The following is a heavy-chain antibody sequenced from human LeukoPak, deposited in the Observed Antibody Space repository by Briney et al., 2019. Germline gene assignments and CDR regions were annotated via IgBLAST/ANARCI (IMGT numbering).Heavy chain of an antibody. Sequence: ASVKVSCKASGYTFTSYDINWVRQATGQGLGWMGWMNPNSGNTGYAQRFQGRVTMTRNTSISTAYMELSSLRSEDTAVYYCARITKTYYDFWSGEWAFDYWGQGTLVTVSS. J-gene: IGHJ4*02. D-gene: IGHD3-3*01. V-gene: IGHV1-8*01. CDR2: MNPNSGNT. CDR1: GYTFTSYD. CDR3: ARITKTYYDFWSGEWAFDY.